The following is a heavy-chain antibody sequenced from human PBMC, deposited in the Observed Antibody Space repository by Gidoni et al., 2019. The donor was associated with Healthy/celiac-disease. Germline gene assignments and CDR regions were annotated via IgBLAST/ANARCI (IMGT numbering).Heavy chain of an antibody. V-gene: IGHV4-39*01. D-gene: IGHD4-17*01. CDR2: IYYSGST. Sequence: QLQLQESGPGLVKPSETLSLTCTVSGGSISSSSYYWGWIRQPPGKGLEWIGSIYYSGSTYYNPSLKSRVTISVDTSKNQFSLKLSSVTAADTAVYYCARHANDYGDDEVGYFQHWGQGTLVTVSS. CDR1: GGSISSSSYY. J-gene: IGHJ1*01. CDR3: ARHANDYGDDEVGYFQH.